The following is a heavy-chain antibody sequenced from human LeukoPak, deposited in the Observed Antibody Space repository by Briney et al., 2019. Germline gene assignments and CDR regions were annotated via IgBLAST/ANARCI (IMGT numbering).Heavy chain of an antibody. CDR3: ARMAYYYDSSGYYSPAYYFDY. J-gene: IGHJ4*02. D-gene: IGHD3-22*01. CDR1: GYTFTSYG. CDR2: ISAYNGNT. V-gene: IGHV1-18*01. Sequence: ASVKVSCKASGYTFTSYGISWVRQAPGQGLEWMGWISAYNGNTNYAQKLQGRVTMTTDTSMSTAYMELRSLRSDDTAVYYCARMAYYYDSSGYYSPAYYFDYWGQGTLVTVSS.